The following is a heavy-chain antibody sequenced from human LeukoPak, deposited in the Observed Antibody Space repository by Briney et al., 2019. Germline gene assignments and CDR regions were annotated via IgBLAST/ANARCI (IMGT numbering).Heavy chain of an antibody. Sequence: PGGSLRLSCAASAFTFSSYSMTWVRQAPGKGLEWVSTISDSGGNTYYADSVKGRFTISRDNSKNTLYLQMNSLRAEDTAIYYCAKYCSGVSCYGGLHYWGQETLVTVSS. CDR2: ISDSGGNT. CDR3: AKYCSGVSCYGGLHY. J-gene: IGHJ4*02. V-gene: IGHV3-23*01. CDR1: AFTFSSYS. D-gene: IGHD2-15*01.